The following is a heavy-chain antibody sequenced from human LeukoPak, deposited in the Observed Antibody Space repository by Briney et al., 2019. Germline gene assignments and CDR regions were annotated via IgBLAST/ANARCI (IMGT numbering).Heavy chain of an antibody. CDR1: GVSFSGYY. CDR3: ARSCSGGSCYSNAFDI. J-gene: IGHJ3*02. CDR2: IYHSGST. D-gene: IGHD2-15*01. V-gene: IGHV4-34*01. Sequence: SETLSLTCAVYGVSFSGYYWSWIRQPPGKGLEWMGEIYHSGSTNYNPSLKSRVTISIDTSKNQFSLKLSSVTAADTAVYYCARSCSGGSCYSNAFDIWGQGTMVTVSS.